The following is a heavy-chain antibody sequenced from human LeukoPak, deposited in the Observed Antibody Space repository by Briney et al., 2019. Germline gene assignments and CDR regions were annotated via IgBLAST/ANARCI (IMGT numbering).Heavy chain of an antibody. CDR3: ARTVGDRADP. CDR1: GYPFTTYG. V-gene: IGHV1-18*01. CDR2: ISANSGDT. J-gene: IGHJ5*02. D-gene: IGHD2-21*01. Sequence: ASVKVPCKASGYPFTTYGFIWVRQAPGLGLEWMGWISANSGDTKYGQSFQGRVTMTTDTTTETAYMELRSLRFDDTAIYYCARTVGDRADPWGQGSLVTVSS.